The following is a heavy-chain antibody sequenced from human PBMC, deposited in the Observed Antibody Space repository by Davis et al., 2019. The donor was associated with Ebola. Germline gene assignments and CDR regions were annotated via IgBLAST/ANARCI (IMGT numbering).Heavy chain of an antibody. J-gene: IGHJ4*02. V-gene: IGHV3-33*01. CDR2: IWYDGSNK. CDR3: ASTMRLHLGETYDY. CDR1: GFTFSSYG. Sequence: GESLKISCAASGFTFSSYGMHWVRQAPGKGLEWVAVIWYDGSNKYYADSVKGRFTISRDNSKNTLYLQMNSLRAEDTAVYYCASTMRLHLGETYDYWGQGTLVTVSS. D-gene: IGHD3-16*01.